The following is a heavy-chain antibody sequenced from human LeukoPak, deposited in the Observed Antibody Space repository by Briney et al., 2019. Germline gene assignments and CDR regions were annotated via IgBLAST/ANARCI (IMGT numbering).Heavy chain of an antibody. CDR3: TTDYLEYQFLWTEGDY. Sequence: PGGSLRLSCAASGFTFSSYSMNWVRQAPGKGLEWVGRIKSKTDGGTTDYAAPVKGRFTISRDDSKNTLYLQMNSLKTEDTAVYYCTTDYLEYQFLWTEGDYWGQGTLVTVSS. CDR1: GFTFSSYS. V-gene: IGHV3-15*01. D-gene: IGHD2-2*01. CDR2: IKSKTDGGTT. J-gene: IGHJ4*02.